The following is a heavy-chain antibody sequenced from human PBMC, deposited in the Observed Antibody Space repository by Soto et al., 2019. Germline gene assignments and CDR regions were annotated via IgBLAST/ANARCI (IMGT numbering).Heavy chain of an antibody. CDR2: MNPNSGNT. CDR1: GYTFTSYD. J-gene: IGHJ6*02. D-gene: IGHD6-13*01. V-gene: IGHV1-8*01. Sequence: QVQLVQSGAEVKKPGASVKVSCKASGYTFTSYDINWVRQATGQGLEWMGWMNPNSGNTGYAQKFQGRVTMTRNTSISTAYMELRSLGSEDTAVYYCAIGREAAAGGYYYYYGMDVWGQGTTVTVSS. CDR3: AIGREAAAGGYYYYYGMDV.